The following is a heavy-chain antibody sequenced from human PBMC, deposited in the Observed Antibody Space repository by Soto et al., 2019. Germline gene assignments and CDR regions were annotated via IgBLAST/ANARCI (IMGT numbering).Heavy chain of an antibody. CDR3: ARAIPIVVVPAYYYYFDY. D-gene: IGHD2-2*01. J-gene: IGHJ4*02. Sequence: SETLSLTCTVSGGSISSYYWSWIRQPPGKGLEWIGYIYYSGSTNYNPSLKSRVTISVDTSKNQFSLKLSSVTAADTAVYYCARAIPIVVVPAYYYYFDYWXQGTLVTVSS. V-gene: IGHV4-59*12. CDR2: IYYSGST. CDR1: GGSISSYY.